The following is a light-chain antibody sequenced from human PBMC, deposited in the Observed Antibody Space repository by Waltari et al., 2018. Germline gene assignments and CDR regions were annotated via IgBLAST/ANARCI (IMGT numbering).Light chain of an antibody. Sequence: QAALTQPRSVSGSPGQSVTISCTGTSSDIGGYNYVSWYQQHPGTAPKLMIYEVSKRPSGVSERCSGSKSGNTASRTISGLQAEDEADYCCSSYAGSNTFIFGAVTRLTVL. V-gene: IGLV2-11*01. CDR2: EVS. CDR1: SSDIGGYNY. J-gene: IGLJ1*01. CDR3: SSYAGSNTFI.